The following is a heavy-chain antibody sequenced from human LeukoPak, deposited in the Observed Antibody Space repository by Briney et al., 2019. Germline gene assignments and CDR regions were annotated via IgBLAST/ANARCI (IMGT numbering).Heavy chain of an antibody. CDR3: ARDQYFTIFGVVQPNYFDY. J-gene: IGHJ4*02. CDR2: INHSGST. Sequence: KPSETLSLTCAVYGGSFSGYYWSWIRQPPGKGLEWIGEINHSGSTNYNPSLKSRVTISVDTSKNPFSLKLSSVTAADTAVYYCARDQYFTIFGVVQPNYFDYWGQGTLVTVSS. V-gene: IGHV4-34*01. D-gene: IGHD3-3*01. CDR1: GGSFSGYY.